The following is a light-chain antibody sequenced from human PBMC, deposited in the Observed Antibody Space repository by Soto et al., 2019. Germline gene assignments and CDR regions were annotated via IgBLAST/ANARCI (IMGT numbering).Light chain of an antibody. Sequence: QSALTQPGSVSGSPGQSFTMSCTGTSSDVGSYTLVPRYKQHLSKAPKLMIYEGSKRPSAVSTRFSGSKSGNTAFLTISGLKAEDDADYYSCSYAGSRNVFGTGTKVTVL. CDR3: CSYAGSRNV. CDR1: SSDVGSYTL. J-gene: IGLJ1*01. V-gene: IGLV2-23*03. CDR2: EGS.